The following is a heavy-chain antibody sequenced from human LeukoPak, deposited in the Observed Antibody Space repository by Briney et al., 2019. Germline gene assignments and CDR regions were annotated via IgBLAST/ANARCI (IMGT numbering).Heavy chain of an antibody. Sequence: GGSLRLSCAASGFTFSSYAMSWVRQAPGKRLEKVSLISNSGGSTYYGDSVKGRFTISRDNSKNTLYLQMNSLRAEDTAVYYCAKVRTYYYDSSDPFDIWGQGTMVIVSS. CDR1: GFTFSSYA. CDR2: ISNSGGST. D-gene: IGHD3-22*01. J-gene: IGHJ3*02. CDR3: AKVRTYYYDSSDPFDI. V-gene: IGHV3-23*01.